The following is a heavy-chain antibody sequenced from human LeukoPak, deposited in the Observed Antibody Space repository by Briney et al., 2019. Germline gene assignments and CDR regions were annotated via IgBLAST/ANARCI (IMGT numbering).Heavy chain of an antibody. D-gene: IGHD2-15*01. CDR2: IYYSGST. CDR1: GGSISSYY. CDR3: ARVLVAATQEYYFDY. V-gene: IGHV4-59*01. J-gene: IGHJ4*02. Sequence: SETLSLTCTVSGGSISSYYWSWIRQPPGEGLEWLGYIYYSGSTNYNPSLKSRVTISVDTSKNQFSLKLSSVTAADTAVYYCARVLVAATQEYYFDYWGQGTLVTVSS.